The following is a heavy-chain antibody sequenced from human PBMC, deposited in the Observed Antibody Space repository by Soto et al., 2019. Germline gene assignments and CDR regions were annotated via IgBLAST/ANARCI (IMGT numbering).Heavy chain of an antibody. J-gene: IGHJ5*02. CDR1: GYTFTSYG. Sequence: GASVKVSCKASGYTFTSYGISWVRQAPGQGLEWMGWISAYNGNTNYAQKLQGRVTMTTDTSTSTAYMELRSLRSDDTAVYYCARVPIAVADNWFDPWGQGTLVTAPQ. D-gene: IGHD6-19*01. CDR3: ARVPIAVADNWFDP. V-gene: IGHV1-18*01. CDR2: ISAYNGNT.